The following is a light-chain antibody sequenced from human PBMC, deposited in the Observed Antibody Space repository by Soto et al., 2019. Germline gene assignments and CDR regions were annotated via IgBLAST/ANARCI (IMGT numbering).Light chain of an antibody. CDR1: QGITDY. CDR2: AAS. Sequence: DIQMTQSPSSLSASVGDTVTITCRASQGITDYLAWYQQRPGQVPKLLIYAASTLQTGVPTRFGGGGAGTDYQLNSSSLRREDVGTYYCKKYDTAPRTFGQGTRVEIK. CDR3: KKYDTAPRT. V-gene: IGKV1-27*01. J-gene: IGKJ1*01.